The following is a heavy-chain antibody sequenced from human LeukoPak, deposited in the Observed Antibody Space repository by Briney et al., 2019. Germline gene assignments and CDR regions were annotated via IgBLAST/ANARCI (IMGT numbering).Heavy chain of an antibody. V-gene: IGHV3-74*03. CDR3: ARGGGGLGV. Sequence: GGSLRLSCAASGFTVSDYRMYWVRQPPGKGLVWASYINTDGRTTKYADSVRGRFTISRDNAKNTLYLQMNSLRAEDTAVYYCARGGGGLGVWGQGTTVTVSS. CDR1: GFTVSDYR. CDR2: INTDGRTT. J-gene: IGHJ6*02.